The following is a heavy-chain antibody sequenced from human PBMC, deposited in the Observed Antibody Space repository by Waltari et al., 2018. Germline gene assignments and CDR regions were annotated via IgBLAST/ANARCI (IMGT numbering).Heavy chain of an antibody. J-gene: IGHJ4*02. CDR3: ARSSSSSHANVHFDY. D-gene: IGHD6-6*01. CDR2: IYTSGST. Sequence: QVQLQESGPGLVKPSETLSLTCTVSGGSFSSYYWSWIRQPAGKGLEWIGRIYTSGSTNYNPSLKSRVTMSVDTSKNQFSLKLSSVTAADTAVYYCARSSSSSHANVHFDYWGQGTLVTVSS. V-gene: IGHV4-4*07. CDR1: GGSFSSYY.